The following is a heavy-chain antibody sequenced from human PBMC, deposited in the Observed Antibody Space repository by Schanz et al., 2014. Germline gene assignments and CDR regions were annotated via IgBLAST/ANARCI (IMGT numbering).Heavy chain of an antibody. CDR2: ISANGGST. J-gene: IGHJ4*02. V-gene: IGHV3-23*04. CDR1: GFAFSNYA. D-gene: IGHD3-16*01. CDR3: ATPPPAYTTNWDTYSFVY. Sequence: EVQVVESGGGLVQPGGSLRLSCAASGFAFSNYAMNWVRQAPGKGLEWVSGISANGGSTHYADSVKGRFTISRDNSKTTLYLQMNSLGVEDTAVSYCATPPPAYTTNWDTYSFVYWGQGTLVTVSS.